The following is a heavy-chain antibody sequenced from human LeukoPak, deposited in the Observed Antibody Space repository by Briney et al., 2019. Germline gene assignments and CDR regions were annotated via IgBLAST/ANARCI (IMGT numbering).Heavy chain of an antibody. D-gene: IGHD5-12*01. J-gene: IGHJ5*02. CDR1: GFTVSSNY. Sequence: GGSPRLSCAASGFTVSSNYMSWVRQAPGKGLEWVSVIYSGGSTYYADSVKGRFTISRDNSKNTLYLQMNSLRAEDTAVYYCARGRDYSGYDPWGQGTLVTVSS. CDR2: IYSGGST. CDR3: ARGRDYSGYDP. V-gene: IGHV3-53*01.